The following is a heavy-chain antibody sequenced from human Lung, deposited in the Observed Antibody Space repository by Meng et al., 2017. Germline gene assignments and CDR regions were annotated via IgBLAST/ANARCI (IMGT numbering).Heavy chain of an antibody. Sequence: VQVVGFGGGLVKLGGSLRLSCEGTGFTFSNAWMTWVRQVPGKRLEWVGRIKSKPDGETIDYAAPVKGRFTISRDDSKNTVYLQMNSLKTEDTALYYCTGHIDYWGQGTLVTVSS. CDR2: IKSKPDGETI. CDR1: GFTFSNAW. J-gene: IGHJ4*02. CDR3: TGHIDY. V-gene: IGHV3-15*01.